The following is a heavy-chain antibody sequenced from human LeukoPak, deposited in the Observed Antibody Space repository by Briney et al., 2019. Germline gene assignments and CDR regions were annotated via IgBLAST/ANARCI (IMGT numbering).Heavy chain of an antibody. V-gene: IGHV1-18*01. CDR2: ISTYNGNP. J-gene: IGHJ4*02. CDR1: GYTFTTYG. D-gene: IGHD6-13*01. Sequence: ASVKVSCKASGYTFTTYGISWVRQAPGQGLEWMGWISTYNGNPTYVQNLQDRVTMTTDTSTNTAYMELRSLRSDDTAVYYCARDSGRIAANFVYWGQGTLVTVSS. CDR3: ARDSGRIAANFVY.